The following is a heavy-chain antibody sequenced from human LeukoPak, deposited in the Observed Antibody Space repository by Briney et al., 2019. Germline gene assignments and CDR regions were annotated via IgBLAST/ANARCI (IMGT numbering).Heavy chain of an antibody. D-gene: IGHD6-13*01. CDR3: ARDLKYSSSWFLYYYYMDV. CDR2: IKQDGSEK. J-gene: IGHJ6*03. Sequence: GGSLRLSCAASGFTFSSYWMSWVRQAPGKGVEGVANIKQDGSEKYYVDSVKGRFTISRDNAKNSLYLQMNSLRAEDTAVYYCARDLKYSSSWFLYYYYMDVWGKGTTVTVSS. CDR1: GFTFSSYW. V-gene: IGHV3-7*01.